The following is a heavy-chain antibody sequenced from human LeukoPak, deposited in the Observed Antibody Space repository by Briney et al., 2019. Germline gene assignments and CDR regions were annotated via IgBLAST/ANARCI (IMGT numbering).Heavy chain of an antibody. CDR2: INPNSGGT. V-gene: IGHV1-2*04. CDR1: GHTLSDLS. Sequence: ASVKVSCKVSGHTLSDLSIHWVRQAPGQGLEWMGWINPNSGGTNYAQKFQGWVTMTRDTSISTAYMELSRLRSDDTAVYYCARGPRETYCGGDCYSVDVWGQGTTVTVSS. D-gene: IGHD2-21*02. CDR3: ARGPRETYCGGDCYSVDV. J-gene: IGHJ6*02.